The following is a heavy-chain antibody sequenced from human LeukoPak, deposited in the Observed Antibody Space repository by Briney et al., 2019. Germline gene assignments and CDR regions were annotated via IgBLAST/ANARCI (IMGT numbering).Heavy chain of an antibody. Sequence: PGGSLRLSCAASGFTFSSYGMHWVRQAPGKGLEWVAVISYDGSNKYYADSVKGRFTISRDNAKNSLYLQMNSLRAEDTAVYYCASKAGRIVGASFDYWGQGTLVTVSS. V-gene: IGHV3-30*03. J-gene: IGHJ4*02. CDR1: GFTFSSYG. D-gene: IGHD1-26*01. CDR2: ISYDGSNK. CDR3: ASKAGRIVGASFDY.